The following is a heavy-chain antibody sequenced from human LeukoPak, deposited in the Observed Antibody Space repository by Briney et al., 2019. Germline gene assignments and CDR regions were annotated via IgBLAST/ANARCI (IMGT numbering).Heavy chain of an antibody. CDR3: ARGEWLVRVRRVWYFDY. CDR1: RGSFSGYY. D-gene: IGHD6-19*01. J-gene: IGHJ4*02. Sequence: SETLSLTCAVYRGSFSGYYWSWIRQPPGKGLEWIGEINHSGSTNYNPSLKSRVTISVDTSKNQFSLKLSSVTAADTAVYYCARGEWLVRVRRVWYFDYWGQGTLVTVSS. CDR2: INHSGST. V-gene: IGHV4-34*01.